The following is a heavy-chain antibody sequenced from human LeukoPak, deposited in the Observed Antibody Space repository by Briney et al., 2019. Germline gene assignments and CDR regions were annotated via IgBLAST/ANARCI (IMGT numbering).Heavy chain of an antibody. Sequence: SETLSLTCTVSGGSISSYYWSWIRQPPGKGLEWIGYIYYSGSTNYNPSLKSRVTISVDTSKNQFSLKLSSVTAADTAVYYCASPVWFGELLGRPHPDYWGQGTLVTVSS. V-gene: IGHV4-59*08. D-gene: IGHD3-10*01. J-gene: IGHJ4*02. CDR3: ASPVWFGELLGRPHPDY. CDR1: GGSISSYY. CDR2: IYYSGST.